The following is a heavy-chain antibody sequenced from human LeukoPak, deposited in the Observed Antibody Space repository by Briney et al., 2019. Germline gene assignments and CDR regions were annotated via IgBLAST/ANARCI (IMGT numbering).Heavy chain of an antibody. CDR1: GFSFSSYG. CDR3: AKGRGGRQYSSTSCFDY. Sequence: GRSLRLSCAASGFSFSSYGMHWVRQAPGKGLEWVAIIWYDGSNKYYADSVKGRFTISRDNSKNTLYLQMNSLRAEDTAVYYCAKGRGGRQYSSTSCFDYWGQGTLVTVSS. V-gene: IGHV3-33*06. J-gene: IGHJ4*02. CDR2: IWYDGSNK. D-gene: IGHD2-2*01.